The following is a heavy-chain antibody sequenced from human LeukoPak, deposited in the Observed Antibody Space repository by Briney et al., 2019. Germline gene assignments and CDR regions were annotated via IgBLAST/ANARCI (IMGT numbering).Heavy chain of an antibody. D-gene: IGHD6-19*01. V-gene: IGHV3-20*04. J-gene: IGHJ4*02. Sequence: RPGGSLRLSCAASGFNFHDHAMSWFRQAPGKGPEWVSTIHWNVDTTTYADSVKGRFTISRDNAKSSLYLQMSSLRAEDTAFYYCARDRVAMAGKAYFDYWGQGTLVTVSS. CDR3: ARDRVAMAGKAYFDY. CDR2: IHWNVDTT. CDR1: GFNFHDHA.